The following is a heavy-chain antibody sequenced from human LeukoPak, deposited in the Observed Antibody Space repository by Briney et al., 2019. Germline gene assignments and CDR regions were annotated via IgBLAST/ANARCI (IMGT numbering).Heavy chain of an antibody. CDR3: AKGGYYYDSSGYEYYFDY. Sequence: PGGSLRLSCVASGFTFSRYGMHWVRQAPGKGLEWVAFIRYDGSNKYYADSVKGRFTISRDNSKNTLYLQMNSLRAEDTAVYYCAKGGYYYDSSGYEYYFDYWGQGTLVTVSS. D-gene: IGHD3-22*01. CDR1: GFTFSRYG. J-gene: IGHJ4*02. V-gene: IGHV3-30*02. CDR2: IRYDGSNK.